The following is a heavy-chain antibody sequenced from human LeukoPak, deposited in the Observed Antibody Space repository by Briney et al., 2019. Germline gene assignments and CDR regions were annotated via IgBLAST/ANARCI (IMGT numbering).Heavy chain of an antibody. Sequence: ASVKVSCKASGYTFINSGISWIRQAPGQGLDWIGWISIYNGNTKSAEKFQDRVTMTTDTSTNTASMEMRSLKSDDTAVYFCARVHPSDAFDLWGQGTMVTVSS. CDR2: ISIYNGNT. V-gene: IGHV1-18*04. CDR1: GYTFINSG. J-gene: IGHJ3*01. CDR3: ARVHPSDAFDL.